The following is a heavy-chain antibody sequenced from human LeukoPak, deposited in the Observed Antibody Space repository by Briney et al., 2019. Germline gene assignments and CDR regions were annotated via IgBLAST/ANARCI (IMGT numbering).Heavy chain of an antibody. CDR3: ARSPYSSSWLTGDWFDP. Sequence: ASVKVSCKASGYTFTSYDINWVRQATGQGLEWMGWMNPNSGNTGYAQKFQGRVTMTRNTSISTAYMELSSLRSEDMAVYYCARSPYSSSWLTGDWFDPWGQGTLVTVSS. V-gene: IGHV1-8*01. D-gene: IGHD6-13*01. CDR2: MNPNSGNT. CDR1: GYTFTSYD. J-gene: IGHJ5*02.